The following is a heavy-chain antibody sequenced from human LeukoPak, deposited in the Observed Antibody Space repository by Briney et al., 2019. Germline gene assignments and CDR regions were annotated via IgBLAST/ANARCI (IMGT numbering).Heavy chain of an antibody. V-gene: IGHV5-51*01. D-gene: IGHD3-10*01. CDR2: IYPGDSDT. J-gene: IGHJ6*02. CDR3: ARVGYYGSGSLYYYGMDV. CDR1: GYSFTSYW. Sequence: KIGESLKISCKGSGYSFTSYWIGWVRQMPGKGLEWMGIIYPGDSDTRYSPSFQGQVTISADKSIGTAYLQWSSLKASDTAMYYCARVGYYGSGSLYYYGMDVWGQGTTVTVSS.